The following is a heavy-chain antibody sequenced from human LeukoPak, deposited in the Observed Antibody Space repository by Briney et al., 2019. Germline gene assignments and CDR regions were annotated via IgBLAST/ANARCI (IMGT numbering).Heavy chain of an antibody. CDR3: AEEGENYAFDI. CDR2: ISSNGGST. CDR1: GFTFRSYV. D-gene: IGHD2-21*01. Sequence: PGGSLRLSCPASGFTFRSYVMHWVRQAPGKGLEYVSAISSNGGSTYYADSVKGRFTISRDNSKNTLYLQMSSLRAEDTAVYYCAEEGENYAFDIWGQGTMVTVSS. J-gene: IGHJ3*02. V-gene: IGHV3-64D*09.